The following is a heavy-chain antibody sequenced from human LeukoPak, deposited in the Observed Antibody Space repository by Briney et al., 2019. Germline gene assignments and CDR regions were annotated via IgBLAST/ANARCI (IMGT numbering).Heavy chain of an antibody. CDR1: GGTFSSYA. Sequence: ASVKVSCKASGGTFSSYAIIWVRQAPGQGLEWMGRIIPILGIANYAQKFQGRVTITADKSTSTAYMELSSLRSEDTAVYYCARAYYYDSSGYRGGWYFDLWGRGTLVTVSS. J-gene: IGHJ2*01. CDR3: ARAYYYDSSGYRGGWYFDL. V-gene: IGHV1-69*04. CDR2: IIPILGIA. D-gene: IGHD3-22*01.